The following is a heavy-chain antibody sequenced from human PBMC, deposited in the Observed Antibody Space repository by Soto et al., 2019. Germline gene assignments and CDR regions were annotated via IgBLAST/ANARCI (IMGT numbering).Heavy chain of an antibody. CDR1: CYTFSTYP. J-gene: IGHJ4*01. CDR3: ARDRVDAALGTFDQ. V-gene: IGHV1-18*01. Sequence: QVQLLQSGSEVKKPGASVKVSCNTSCYTFSTYPISWVRQAPVQGLAWVGWISTYNCKTNYGQKFQGRVTITTDTSASTDYMNLRNLRADDTAVYYCARDRVDAALGTFDQCGHGTLVTVSS. D-gene: IGHD6-13*01. CDR2: ISTYNCKT.